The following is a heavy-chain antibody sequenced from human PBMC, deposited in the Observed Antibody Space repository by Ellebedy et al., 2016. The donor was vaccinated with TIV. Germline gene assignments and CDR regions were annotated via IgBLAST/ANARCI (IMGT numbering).Heavy chain of an antibody. CDR3: ARDKGGSFDY. Sequence: GESLKISCAASGFTFSSYAMHWVRQAQGKGLEYVSAISSNGGSTYYANSVKGRFTISRDNSKNTLYLQMGSLRAEDMAVYYCARDKGGSFDYWGQGTLVTVSS. D-gene: IGHD3-16*01. CDR2: ISSNGGST. J-gene: IGHJ4*02. V-gene: IGHV3-64*01. CDR1: GFTFSSYA.